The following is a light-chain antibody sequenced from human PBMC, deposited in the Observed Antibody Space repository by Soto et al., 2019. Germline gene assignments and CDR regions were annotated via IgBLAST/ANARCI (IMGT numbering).Light chain of an antibody. V-gene: IGLV2-14*01. CDR1: TSDVGGYNY. J-gene: IGLJ1*01. CDR2: EVT. Sequence: QSALTQPASVSGSPGQSITISCTGTTSDVGGYNYVSWYQQLPGKVPKLIIYEVTNRPSGASTRFSGSKSGNTASLTISGLQAEDEAAYYCFSYTTSSAPYVFGTGTKLTVL. CDR3: FSYTTSSAPYV.